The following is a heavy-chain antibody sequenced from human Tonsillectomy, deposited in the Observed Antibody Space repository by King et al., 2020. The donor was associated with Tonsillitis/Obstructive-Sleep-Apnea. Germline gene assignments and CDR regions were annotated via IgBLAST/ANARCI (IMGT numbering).Heavy chain of an antibody. D-gene: IGHD3/OR15-3a*01. CDR2: IDHSGST. CDR1: GGSFSGYY. CDR3: ARGSVEQDWAFDY. Sequence: VQLQQWGAGLLKPSETLSLTCGVFGGSFSGYYWSWIRQTPGKWLEWIGEIDHSGSTNNNPSLKSRVTISVDTSKNQFSLNLNSVTAADTAVYYCARGSVEQDWAFDYWGQGTLVTVSS. J-gene: IGHJ4*02. V-gene: IGHV4-34*01.